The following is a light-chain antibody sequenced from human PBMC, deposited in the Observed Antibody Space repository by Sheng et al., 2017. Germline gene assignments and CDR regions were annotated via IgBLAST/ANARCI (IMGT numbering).Light chain of an antibody. Sequence: QSVLTQPPSVSAAPGQKVTISCSGSNSNIGNTYVSWYQQLPGTAPKLLIYETDKRPSGVPDRFSGSKSGTSATLGITGLQTGDEADYYCGTWDSSLNVRVFGGGTKADRP. CDR3: GTWDSSLNVRV. CDR1: NSNIGNTY. CDR2: ETD. J-gene: IGLJ3*02. V-gene: IGLV1-51*02.